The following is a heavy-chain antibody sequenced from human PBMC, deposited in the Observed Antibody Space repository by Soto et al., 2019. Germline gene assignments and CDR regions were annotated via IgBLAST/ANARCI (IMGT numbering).Heavy chain of an antibody. V-gene: IGHV3-30*18. CDR3: AKPRKSSSSVFDY. J-gene: IGHJ4*02. Sequence: XGSLRLSCSASGFTFSSYGMHWVRQAPGKGLEWVAVISYDGSNKYYADSVKGRFTISRDNSKNTLYLQMNSLRAEDTAVYYCAKPRKSSSSVFDYWGQGTLVTVSS. CDR1: GFTFSSYG. D-gene: IGHD6-6*01. CDR2: ISYDGSNK.